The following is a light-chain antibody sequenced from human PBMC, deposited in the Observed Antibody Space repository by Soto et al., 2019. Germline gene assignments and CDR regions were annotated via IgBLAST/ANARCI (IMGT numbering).Light chain of an antibody. CDR1: SSDVGGYNY. Sequence: QSAVTQPACVSGSPGQSITISCTGTSSDVGGYNYVSWYQQHPGKAPKLMIYEVSNRPSGVSNRFSGSKSGNTASLTISGLQAEDEADYYCSSYTSSSTSYVFGTGTKLTVL. CDR2: EVS. J-gene: IGLJ1*01. V-gene: IGLV2-14*01. CDR3: SSYTSSSTSYV.